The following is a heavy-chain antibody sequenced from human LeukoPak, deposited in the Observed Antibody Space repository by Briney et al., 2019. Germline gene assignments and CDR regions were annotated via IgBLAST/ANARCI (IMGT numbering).Heavy chain of an antibody. D-gene: IGHD3-22*01. CDR2: IYDSGST. J-gene: IGHJ4*02. Sequence: SETLSLTCTVSGGSISSYYWSWIRQFPGKGLEWIGYIYDSGSTNYNPSLKSRVTISVDTSKSQFSLKLSSVTAADTAVYYCARTLYYYDSSGYYYFDYWGQGTLVTVSS. V-gene: IGHV4-4*09. CDR3: ARTLYYYDSSGYYYFDY. CDR1: GGSISSYY.